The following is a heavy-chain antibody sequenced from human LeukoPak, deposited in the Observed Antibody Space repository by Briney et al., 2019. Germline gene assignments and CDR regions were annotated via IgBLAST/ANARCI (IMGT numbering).Heavy chain of an antibody. V-gene: IGHV3-33*01. Sequence: GGSLGLSCAASGFTFSSYGMHWVRQAPGKGLEWVAVIWYDGSNKYYADSVKGRFTISRDNSKNTLYLQMNSLRAEDTAVYYCARDLYYGSGSYYPKYYFDYWGQGTLVTVSS. CDR3: ARDLYYGSGSYYPKYYFDY. CDR1: GFTFSSYG. J-gene: IGHJ4*02. D-gene: IGHD3-10*01. CDR2: IWYDGSNK.